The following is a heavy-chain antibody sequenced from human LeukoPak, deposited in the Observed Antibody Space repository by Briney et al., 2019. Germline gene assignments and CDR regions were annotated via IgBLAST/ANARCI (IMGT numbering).Heavy chain of an antibody. CDR2: INDYTGNT. CDR1: GGSFTDYF. V-gene: IGHV4-34*01. J-gene: IGHJ4*02. CDR3: ARFIYSTSCFDY. Sequence: PSETLSLTCDVFGGSFTDYFWTWIRQSPGKGLEWIGEINDYTGNTNYNPSLRGRVTMSVDTSKNQISLKLSSVTAADTAVYFCARFIYSTSCFDYWGQGTLVTVSS. D-gene: IGHD6-13*01.